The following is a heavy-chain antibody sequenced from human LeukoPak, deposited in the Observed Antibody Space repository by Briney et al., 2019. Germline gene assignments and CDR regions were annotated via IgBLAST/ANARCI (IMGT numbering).Heavy chain of an antibody. Sequence: PGGSLRLSCAASGFTFSSYAMSWVRQASGKGLEWVSAISGSGGSTYYADSVKGRFTISRDNSKNTLYLQMNSLRAEDTAVYYCAKRPGYSYGYFDYWGQGTLVTVSS. J-gene: IGHJ4*02. V-gene: IGHV3-23*01. CDR2: ISGSGGST. CDR1: GFTFSSYA. D-gene: IGHD5-18*01. CDR3: AKRPGYSYGYFDY.